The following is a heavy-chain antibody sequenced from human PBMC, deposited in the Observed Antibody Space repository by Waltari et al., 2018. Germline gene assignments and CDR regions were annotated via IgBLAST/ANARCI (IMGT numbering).Heavy chain of an antibody. CDR2: ISWNSGSI. CDR1: GFTFDDYA. V-gene: IGHV3-9*01. D-gene: IGHD6-13*01. CDR3: AKGIAAAGTGFGYYYYGMDV. Sequence: EVQLVESGGGLVQPGRSLRLSCAASGFTFDDYAMHWVRQAPGKGRVWVSGISWNSGSICYADSVKGRFTISRDNAKNSLYLQMNSLRAEDTALYYCAKGIAAAGTGFGYYYYGMDVWGQGTTVTVSS. J-gene: IGHJ6*02.